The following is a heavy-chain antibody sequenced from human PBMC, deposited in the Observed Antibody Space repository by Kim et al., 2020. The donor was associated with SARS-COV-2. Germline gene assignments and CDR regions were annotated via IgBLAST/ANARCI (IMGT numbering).Heavy chain of an antibody. Sequence: SETLSLTCTVFGGSISSGGYYWSWIRQHPGKGLEWIGYIYYSGSTNYNPSLKSRVTISVDTSKNQFSLKLSSVTAADTAVYYCARGEYSSGWFDYWGQGTLVTVSS. CDR2: IYYSGST. J-gene: IGHJ4*02. CDR1: GGSISSGGYY. D-gene: IGHD6-19*01. V-gene: IGHV4-31*03. CDR3: ARGEYSSGWFDY.